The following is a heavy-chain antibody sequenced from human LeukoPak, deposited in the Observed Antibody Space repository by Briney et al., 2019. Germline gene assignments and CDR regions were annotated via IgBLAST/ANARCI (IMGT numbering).Heavy chain of an antibody. CDR2: INHSGST. Sequence: GSLRLSCAASGFTFSSYSMNWVRQPPGKGLEWIGEINHSGSTNYNPSLKSRVTISVDTSKNQFSLKLSSVTAADTAVYYCARVWDIVVVPAARQRYYFDYWGQGTLVTVSS. CDR3: ARVWDIVVVPAARQRYYFDY. V-gene: IGHV4-34*01. J-gene: IGHJ4*02. CDR1: GFTFSSYS. D-gene: IGHD2-2*01.